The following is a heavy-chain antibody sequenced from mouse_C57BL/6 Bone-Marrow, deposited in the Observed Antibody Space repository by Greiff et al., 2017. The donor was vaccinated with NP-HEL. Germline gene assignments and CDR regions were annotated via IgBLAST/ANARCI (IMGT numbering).Heavy chain of an antibody. V-gene: IGHV1-66*01. CDR1: GYSFTSYY. J-gene: IGHJ3*01. Sequence: QVQLQQSGPELVKPGASVKISCKASGYSFTSYYIHWVKQRPGQGLEWIGWIYPGSGNTKYNEKFKGKATLTADTSSSTAYMQLSSLTSEDSAVYYCARSYDGYYGPWFAYWGQGTLVTVSA. CDR3: ARSYDGYYGPWFAY. CDR2: IYPGSGNT. D-gene: IGHD2-3*01.